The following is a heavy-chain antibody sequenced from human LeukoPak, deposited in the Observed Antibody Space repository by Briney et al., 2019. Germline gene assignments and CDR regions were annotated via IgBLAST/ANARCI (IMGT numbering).Heavy chain of an antibody. Sequence: GASVKVSCKASGYTFTGYYMHWVRQAPGQGLEWMGWINPNSGRTNYAQKFQGRVTMTRDTSISTAYMELSRLRSDDTAVYYCARRNVGAHIDYWGQGTLVTVSS. CDR3: ARRNVGAHIDY. CDR1: GYTFTGYY. J-gene: IGHJ4*02. D-gene: IGHD1-26*01. CDR2: INPNSGRT. V-gene: IGHV1-2*02.